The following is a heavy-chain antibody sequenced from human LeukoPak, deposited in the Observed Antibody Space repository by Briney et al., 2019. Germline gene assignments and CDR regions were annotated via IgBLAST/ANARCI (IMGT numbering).Heavy chain of an antibody. CDR2: ISSSGSTI. J-gene: IGHJ4*02. D-gene: IGHD6-13*01. CDR3: AREGRQQQLVDY. CDR1: GFTFSDCY. Sequence: GGSLRLSCAASGFTFSDCYMSWIRQAPGKGLEWVSYISSSGSTIYYADSVKGRFTILRDNAKNSLYLQMNSLRAEDTAVYYCAREGRQQQLVDYWGQGTLVTVSS. V-gene: IGHV3-11*01.